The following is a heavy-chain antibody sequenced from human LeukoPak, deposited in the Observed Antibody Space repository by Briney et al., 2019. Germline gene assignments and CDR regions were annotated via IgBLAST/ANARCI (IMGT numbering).Heavy chain of an antibody. CDR1: GGSISGYY. CDR3: ARSPPGWYYDNSGQYYFDT. J-gene: IGHJ4*02. V-gene: IGHV4-59*08. CDR2: ISFTGDT. D-gene: IGHD3-22*01. Sequence: SETLSLTCTVSGGSISGYYWSWIRQSPGKRLEWIAYISFTGDTNYNPSLKSRVPISLDTSKTHFSLTLSSLTAADTAVYYYARSPPGWYYDNSGQYYFDTWGQGALVTVSS.